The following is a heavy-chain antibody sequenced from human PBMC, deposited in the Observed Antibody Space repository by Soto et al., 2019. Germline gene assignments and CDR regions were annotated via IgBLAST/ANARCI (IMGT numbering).Heavy chain of an antibody. Sequence: PLQMLCLTWTVSEGSIINYYWSWILQPPGKGLEWIGYLYYSGSTNYNPSLKSRATISVDTSKNQFSLKLNSVTAADTVVYYCARSIGAVAGPDYWGQGTLVTVSS. CDR1: EGSIINYY. CDR3: ARSIGAVAGPDY. D-gene: IGHD6-19*01. CDR2: LYYSGST. V-gene: IGHV4-59*01. J-gene: IGHJ4*02.